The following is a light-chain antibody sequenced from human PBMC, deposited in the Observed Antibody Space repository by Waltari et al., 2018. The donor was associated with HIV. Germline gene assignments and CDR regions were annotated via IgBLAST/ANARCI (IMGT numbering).Light chain of an antibody. J-gene: IGLJ2*01. V-gene: IGLV2-8*01. CDR1: NSDIGTYDY. Sequence: QSALTQPPSASGSPGQSVTLSCTGTNSDIGTYDYVSWYQQNPGKAPKLVISEVTKRPSGFSDRFSGSKSGNTAFLTVSGLQAEDEADYYCSSFANRDGFYVLFGGGTRLTVL. CDR3: SSFANRDGFYVL. CDR2: EVT.